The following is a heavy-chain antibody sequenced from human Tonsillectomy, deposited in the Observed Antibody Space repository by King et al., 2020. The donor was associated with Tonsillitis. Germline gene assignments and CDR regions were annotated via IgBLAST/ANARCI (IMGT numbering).Heavy chain of an antibody. J-gene: IGHJ6*02. CDR2: ISWNSGSI. V-gene: IGHV3-9*01. CDR1: GFTFDDYA. CDR3: AKDISAYYYYGMDV. Sequence: VQLVESGGGVVQPGTSLRLSCAASGFTFDDYAMHWVRQAPGKGLEWVSGISWNSGSIGYADSVKGRFTISRDNAKNSLYLQMNSLRAEDTALYYCAKDISAYYYYGMDVWGQGTTVTVSS.